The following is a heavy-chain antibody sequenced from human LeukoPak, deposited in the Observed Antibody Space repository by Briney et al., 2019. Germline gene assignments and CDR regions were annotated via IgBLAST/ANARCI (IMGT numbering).Heavy chain of an antibody. Sequence: GGSLRLSCAASGFTFSSYAMSWVRQAPGKGLEWVSVIGGSGGSTYYADSVKGRFTISRDNSKNTLYLQMSSLRAEDTAVYYCAKKKRELRGYDYWGQGTLVTVSS. V-gene: IGHV3-23*01. D-gene: IGHD1-7*01. CDR3: AKKKRELRGYDY. CDR2: IGGSGGST. CDR1: GFTFSSYA. J-gene: IGHJ4*02.